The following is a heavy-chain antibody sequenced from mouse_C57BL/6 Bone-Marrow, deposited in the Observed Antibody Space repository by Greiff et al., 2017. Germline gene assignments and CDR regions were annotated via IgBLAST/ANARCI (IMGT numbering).Heavy chain of an antibody. Sequence: QVQLQQPGAELVKPGASVKLSCKASSYTFTSYWMHWVKQRPGQGLEWIGMIHPNSGSTNYNEKFKSKATLTVDKSSSTAYMQLSSLTSEDSAVYYCARNYSNYFYAMDYWGQGTSVTVSS. CDR1: SYTFTSYW. J-gene: IGHJ4*01. V-gene: IGHV1-64*01. D-gene: IGHD2-5*01. CDR2: IHPNSGST. CDR3: ARNYSNYFYAMDY.